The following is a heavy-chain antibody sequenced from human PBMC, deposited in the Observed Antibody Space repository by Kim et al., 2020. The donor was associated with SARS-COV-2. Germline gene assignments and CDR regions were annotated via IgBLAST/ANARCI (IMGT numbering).Heavy chain of an antibody. D-gene: IGHD3-10*01. CDR3: ARDPGSIFRGVFYY. J-gene: IGHJ4*02. Sequence: ADSVKGRFTISRNTAKNTLYLQMNGLGAEDTAVYYCARDPGSIFRGVFYYWGQGTLVTVSS. V-gene: IGHV3-11*01.